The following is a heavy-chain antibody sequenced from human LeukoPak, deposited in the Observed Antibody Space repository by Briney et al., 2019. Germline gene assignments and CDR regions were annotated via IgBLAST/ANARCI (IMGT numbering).Heavy chain of an antibody. Sequence: GGSLRLSCAASGFTFSNAWMSWVRQAPGKGLEWVGRIKSKTDGGTTDYAAPVIGRFTISRDDSKNTLYLQMNSLKTEDTAVYYCTTGPALYYYDSSADYWGQGTLVTVSS. CDR3: TTGPALYYYDSSADY. V-gene: IGHV3-15*01. CDR1: GFTFSNAW. J-gene: IGHJ4*02. D-gene: IGHD3-22*01. CDR2: IKSKTDGGTT.